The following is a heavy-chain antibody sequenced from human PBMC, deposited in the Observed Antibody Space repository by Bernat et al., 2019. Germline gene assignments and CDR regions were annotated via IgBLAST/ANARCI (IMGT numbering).Heavy chain of an antibody. D-gene: IGHD3-9*01. J-gene: IGHJ3*02. CDR2: IYWDDDK. Sequence: QIPLKESGPTLVKPTQTLTLTCTFSGFSLSTSGVGVGWIRQPPGKALEWLALIYWDDDKRYSPSLKSRLTITKDTSKNQVVLTMTNMDPVDTATYHCAHSKEYDILTGRDAFDIWGQGTMVTVSS. CDR1: GFSLSTSGVG. V-gene: IGHV2-5*02. CDR3: AHSKEYDILTGRDAFDI.